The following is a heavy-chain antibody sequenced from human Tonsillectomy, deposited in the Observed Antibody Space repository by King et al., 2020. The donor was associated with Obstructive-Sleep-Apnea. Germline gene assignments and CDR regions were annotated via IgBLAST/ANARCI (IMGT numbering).Heavy chain of an antibody. Sequence: VQLQESGPGLVKPSETLSLTCTVSGGSISSYYWSWIRQPPGKGLGWIGYIYYSGSTNYNPSLKSRVTISVDTSKNQFSLKLSSVTAADTAVYYCASSGGGAFDYWGQGTLVTVSS. CDR3: ASSGGGAFDY. J-gene: IGHJ4*02. D-gene: IGHD2-21*01. V-gene: IGHV4-59*08. CDR1: GGSISSYY. CDR2: IYYSGST.